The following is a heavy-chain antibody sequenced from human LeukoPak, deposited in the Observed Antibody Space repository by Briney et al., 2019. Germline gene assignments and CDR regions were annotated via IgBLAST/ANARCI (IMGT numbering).Heavy chain of an antibody. CDR1: GLSFSDYS. CDR3: ARFLVNYYDTSGYFNWFDP. Sequence: GGSLRLSCTASGLSFSDYSMNWVRQAPGKGLEWVSYISSTGNPRHYAESVEGRFTISRDNAKNSLYLQMNSLRAEDTAVYYCARFLVNYYDTSGYFNWFDPWGQGTLVTVSS. CDR2: ISSTGNPR. D-gene: IGHD3-22*01. J-gene: IGHJ5*02. V-gene: IGHV3-48*04.